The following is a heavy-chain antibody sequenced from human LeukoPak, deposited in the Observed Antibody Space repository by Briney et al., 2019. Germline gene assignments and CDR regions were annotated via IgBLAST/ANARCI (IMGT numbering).Heavy chain of an antibody. CDR3: ARDGDNYYDSSGYYYGDAFDI. CDR2: INPSGGST. Sequence: ASVKVSCKASGYTFTSYYMHWVRQAPGQGLEWMGIINPSGGSTSYAQKFQGRVTMTRDTSTSTVYMELSGLRSEDTAVYYCARDGDNYYDSSGYYYGDAFDIWGQGTMVTVSS. CDR1: GYTFTSYY. J-gene: IGHJ3*02. D-gene: IGHD3-22*01. V-gene: IGHV1-46*01.